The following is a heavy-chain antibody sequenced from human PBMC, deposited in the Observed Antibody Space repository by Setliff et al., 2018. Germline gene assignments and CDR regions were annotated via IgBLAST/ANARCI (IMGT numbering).Heavy chain of an antibody. CDR3: SRLVRYCTTTTCQTLSGGEH. CDR1: GYTFTESI. D-gene: IGHD2-8*01. J-gene: IGHJ1*01. Sequence: AASVKVSCKASGYTFTESIVSWVRQAPGQGLEWLGWIGVYSGNTYTAQRFQDRLTMTTDTSTDTAFLDLRSLRSDDTAIYYCSRLVRYCTTTTCQTLSGGEHWGPGTLVTVPQ. CDR2: IGVYSGNT. V-gene: IGHV1-18*01.